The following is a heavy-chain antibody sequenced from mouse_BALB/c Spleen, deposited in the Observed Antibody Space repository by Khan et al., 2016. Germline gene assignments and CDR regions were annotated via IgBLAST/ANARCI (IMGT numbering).Heavy chain of an antibody. CDR1: GYSITSDYA. CDR2: ISYSGST. D-gene: IGHD1-1*01. J-gene: IGHJ3*01. V-gene: IGHV3-2*02. CDR3: AILIYYYGSRFAY. Sequence: EVQLQESGPGLVKPSQSLSLTCTVTGYSITSDYAWNWIRQFPGNKLEWMGYISYSGSTSYNPSLKSRISITRDTSKNQFFLQLNSVTTEDTATXYCAILIYYYGSRFAYLGQGTLVTVSA.